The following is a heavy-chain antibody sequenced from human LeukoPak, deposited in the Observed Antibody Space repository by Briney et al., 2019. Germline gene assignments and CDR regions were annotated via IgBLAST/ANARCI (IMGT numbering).Heavy chain of an antibody. V-gene: IGHV4-34*01. CDR1: GGSCDDYY. Sequence: SETLSLTCAVHGGSCDDYYCSWIRQPPGKGLEWIGEIHPHGIFYYNSSLTSRVTISIDTFKSQFSLRLTSVTAADTALYYCARGRDRSKAGDLWGQGSLVIVSS. CDR2: IHPHGIF. J-gene: IGHJ5*02. D-gene: IGHD5-24*01. CDR3: ARGRDRSKAGDL.